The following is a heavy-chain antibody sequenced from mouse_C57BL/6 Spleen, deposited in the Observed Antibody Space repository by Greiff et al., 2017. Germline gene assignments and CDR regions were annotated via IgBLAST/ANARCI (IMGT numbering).Heavy chain of an antibody. CDR2: INPYNGGT. J-gene: IGHJ4*01. D-gene: IGHD1-1*01. CDR3: ARSRITTVVAPYAMDY. Sequence: VHVKQSGPVLVKPGASVKMSCKASGYTFTDYYMNWVKQSHGKSLEWIGVINPYNGGTSYNQKFKGKATLTVDKSSSTAYMELNSLTSEDSAVYYWARSRITTVVAPYAMDYWGQGTSVTVSS. V-gene: IGHV1-19*01. CDR1: GYTFTDYY.